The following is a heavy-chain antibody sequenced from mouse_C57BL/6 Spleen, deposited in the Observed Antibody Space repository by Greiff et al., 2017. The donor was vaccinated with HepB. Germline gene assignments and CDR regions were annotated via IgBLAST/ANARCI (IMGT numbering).Heavy chain of an antibody. J-gene: IGHJ2*01. CDR3: ARGSNY. CDR2: IDPSDSYT. Sequence: VQLQQSGAELVKPGASVKLSCKASGYTFTSYWMQWVKQRPGQGLEWIGEIDPSDSYTNYNQKFKGKATLTVDTSSSTAYMQLSSLTSEDSAVYYCARGSNYWGQGTTLTVSS. V-gene: IGHV1-50*01. D-gene: IGHD5-1*01. CDR1: GYTFTSYW.